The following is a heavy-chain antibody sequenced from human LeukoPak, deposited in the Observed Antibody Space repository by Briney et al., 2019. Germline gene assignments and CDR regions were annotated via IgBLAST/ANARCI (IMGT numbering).Heavy chain of an antibody. CDR3: ARDSRRWFNCFDP. D-gene: IGHD6-13*01. Sequence: GGSLRLSCAASGFTFSNYGMNWVRQAPGKGLEWVSSITSTSSYTYYADSVRGRFTISRDNAKNSLYLQMNSLRVEDTAVYYCARDSRRWFNCFDPWGQGTLVTVSS. J-gene: IGHJ5*02. CDR2: ITSTSSYT. V-gene: IGHV3-21*01. CDR1: GFTFSNYG.